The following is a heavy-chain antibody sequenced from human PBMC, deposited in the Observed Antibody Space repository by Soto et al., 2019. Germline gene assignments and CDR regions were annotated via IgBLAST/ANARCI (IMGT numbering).Heavy chain of an antibody. D-gene: IGHD5-18*01. CDR2: IYDSVNT. Sequence: ALSVTGTVSGDSLSSGGHIWSWIRQHPGKGLEWIGHIYDSVNTYYSPSLRSRVTISADMSKNQFSLNLRYVTAADTAVYYCERIPVDTYMINWFDPWGQGTLVTVSS. CDR3: ERIPVDTYMINWFDP. CDR1: GDSLSSGGHI. J-gene: IGHJ5*02. V-gene: IGHV4-31*03.